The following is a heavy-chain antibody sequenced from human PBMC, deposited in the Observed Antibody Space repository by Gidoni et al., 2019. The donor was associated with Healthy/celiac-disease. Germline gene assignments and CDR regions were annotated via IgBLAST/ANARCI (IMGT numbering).Heavy chain of an antibody. V-gene: IGHV3-9*01. Sequence: EVQLVESGGGLVQPGRSLRLSCAASGFTFDDYAMHWVRQAPGKGLEWVSGISWNSGSIGYADSVKGRFTISRDNAKNSLYLQMNSLRAEDTALYYCAKEATGRDGYILDYWGQGTLVTVSS. CDR3: AKEATGRDGYILDY. D-gene: IGHD5-12*01. CDR2: ISWNSGSI. J-gene: IGHJ4*02. CDR1: GFTFDDYA.